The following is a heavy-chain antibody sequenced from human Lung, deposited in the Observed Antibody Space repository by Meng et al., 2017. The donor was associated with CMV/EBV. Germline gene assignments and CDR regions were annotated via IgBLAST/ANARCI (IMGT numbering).Heavy chain of an antibody. D-gene: IGHD5-12*01. V-gene: IGHV3-49*04. CDR2: IRSKAYGGTT. CDR1: RCTFGDYA. CDR3: TRQCSGYDYVGRGMDV. Sequence: GGSLRLXCTASRCTFGDYALSWVRQAPGKGLEWVGFIRSKAYGGTTEYAASVKGRFTISRDDCKSIAKLQMNSMKTEDTAVYYCTRQCSGYDYVGRGMDVWGQGXTVTVSS. J-gene: IGHJ6*02.